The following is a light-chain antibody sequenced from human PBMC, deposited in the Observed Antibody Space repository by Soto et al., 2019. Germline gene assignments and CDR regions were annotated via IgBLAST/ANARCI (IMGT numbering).Light chain of an antibody. V-gene: IGLV1-51*01. Sequence: QSVLTQPPSVSAAPGQQVTISCSGSGSNIGGNYVSWYQQFPGTAPKLLIYDNYKRPSGIPDRFSGSKSGTSATLGITGLQTGDEADYYCGTWDNSLSAVVFGGGTKVTVL. CDR1: GSNIGGNY. CDR3: GTWDNSLSAVV. CDR2: DNY. J-gene: IGLJ2*01.